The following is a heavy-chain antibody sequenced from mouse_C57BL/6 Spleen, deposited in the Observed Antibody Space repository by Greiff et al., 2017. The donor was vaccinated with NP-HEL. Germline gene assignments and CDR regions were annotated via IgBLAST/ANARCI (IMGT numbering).Heavy chain of an antibody. CDR1: GYTFTSYW. Sequence: VQLQQPGAELVKPGASVKMSCKASGYTFTSYWITWVKQRPGQGLEWIGDIYPGSGSTNYNEKFKSKATLTVDTSSSTAYMQLSSLTSEDSAVYYCARGGNYYDYDGMFAYWGQGTLVTVSA. CDR3: ARGGNYYDYDGMFAY. CDR2: IYPGSGST. V-gene: IGHV1-55*01. J-gene: IGHJ3*01. D-gene: IGHD2-4*01.